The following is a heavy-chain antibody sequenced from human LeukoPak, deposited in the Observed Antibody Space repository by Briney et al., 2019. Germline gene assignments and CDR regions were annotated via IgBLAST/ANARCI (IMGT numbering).Heavy chain of an antibody. V-gene: IGHV1-18*01. J-gene: IGHJ6*02. Sequence: GASVKVSCKASGYTFTSYGISWVRQAPGQGLEWMGWISAYNGNTNYAQKLQGRVTMTTDTSTSTAYMELRSLRSDDTAVYYCARNDLESYYYYGMDVWGQGTTVTVSS. CDR1: GYTFTSYG. CDR3: ARNDLESYYYYGMDV. CDR2: ISAYNGNT. D-gene: IGHD1-1*01.